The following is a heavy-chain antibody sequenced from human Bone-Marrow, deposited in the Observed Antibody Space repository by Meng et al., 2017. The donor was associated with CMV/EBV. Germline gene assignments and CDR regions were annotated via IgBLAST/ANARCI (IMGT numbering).Heavy chain of an antibody. CDR2: IGTAGDT. V-gene: IGHV3-13*01. J-gene: IGHJ4*02. CDR1: GFTFSSYD. CDR3: AKDSGSYFDY. D-gene: IGHD1-26*01. Sequence: GESLKISCAASGFTFSSYDMHWVRQATGKGLEWVSAIGTAGDTYYPGSVKGRFTISRENAKNSLYLQMNSLRAGDTAVYYCAKDSGSYFDYWGQGTLVTSPQ.